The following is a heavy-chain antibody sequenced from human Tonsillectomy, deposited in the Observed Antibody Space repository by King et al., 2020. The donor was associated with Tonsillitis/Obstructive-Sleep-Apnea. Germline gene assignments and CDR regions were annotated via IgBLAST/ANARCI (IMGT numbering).Heavy chain of an antibody. CDR1: GGSFSGYY. J-gene: IGHJ4*02. V-gene: IGHV4-34*02. CDR2: ISHSGST. Sequence: VQLQQWGAGLLKPSETLSLTCAVYGGSFSGYYWSGIRQPPGKGLEWIGEISHSGSTSYEPSLQGRVTISLDMSKNQFSLKLSSVTAADTAVYYCARGAQWGYWGQGTLVTVSS. D-gene: IGHD1-26*01. CDR3: ARGAQWGY.